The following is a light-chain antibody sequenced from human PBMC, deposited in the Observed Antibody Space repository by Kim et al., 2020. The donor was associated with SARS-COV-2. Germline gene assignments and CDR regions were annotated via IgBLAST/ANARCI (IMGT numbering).Light chain of an antibody. Sequence: EIVLTQSPGTLSLSPGERAILSCRVSQSVSRSYLAWYQQKPGQAPRLLIYGASSRATGIPDRFSGSGSGTDFTLTISKLEPEDFAVYFCQQYGSSRTFGQGTKLEIK. J-gene: IGKJ2*02. CDR2: GAS. CDR1: QSVSRSY. CDR3: QQYGSSRT. V-gene: IGKV3-20*01.